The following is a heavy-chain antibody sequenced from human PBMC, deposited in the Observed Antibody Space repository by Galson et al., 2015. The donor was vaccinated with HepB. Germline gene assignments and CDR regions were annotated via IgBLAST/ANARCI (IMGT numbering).Heavy chain of an antibody. J-gene: IGHJ3*01. CDR2: ILSDGTT. V-gene: IGHV3-23*01. Sequence: SLRLSCAASGFTFSHYTMGWVRQAPGKGLEWVSAILSDGTTSYTDSMRGRFTISRVNSKNTLYLQMNSLRTDDTAVYYCARRVEGAFGVWGQGTMVAVSS. CDR3: ARRVEGAFGV. CDR1: GFTFSHYT.